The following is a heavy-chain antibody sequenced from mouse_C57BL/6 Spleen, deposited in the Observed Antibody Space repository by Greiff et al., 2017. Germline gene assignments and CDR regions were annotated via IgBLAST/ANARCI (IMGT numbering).Heavy chain of an antibody. CDR3: ARDYGSSLYAMDY. CDR2: ISSGSSTI. D-gene: IGHD1-1*01. Sequence: DVQLQESGGGLVKPGGSLKLSCAASGFTFSDYGMHWVRQAPEKGLEWVAYISSGSSTIYYADTVKGRFTISRDNAKNTLFLQMTSLRSEDTAMYYCARDYGSSLYAMDYWGQGTSVTVSS. J-gene: IGHJ4*01. CDR1: GFTFSDYG. V-gene: IGHV5-17*01.